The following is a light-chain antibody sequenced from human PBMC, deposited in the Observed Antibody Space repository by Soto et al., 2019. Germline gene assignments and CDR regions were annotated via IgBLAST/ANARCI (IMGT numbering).Light chain of an antibody. V-gene: IGLV2-14*03. CDR3: SSHTTSNTRV. CDR2: EVS. J-gene: IGLJ1*01. CDR1: SSDVGAYDF. Sequence: QSVLTQPASVSGSPGQSIAISCTGTSSDVGAYDFASWYQQHPDKAPKLLIYEVSNRPSGVSDRFSGSKSVNTATLTISGLQAEDEADYYCSSHTTSNTRVFGTGTKVTVL.